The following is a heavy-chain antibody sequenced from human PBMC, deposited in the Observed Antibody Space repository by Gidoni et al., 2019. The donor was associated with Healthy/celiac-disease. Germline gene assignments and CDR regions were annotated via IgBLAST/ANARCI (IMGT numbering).Heavy chain of an antibody. D-gene: IGHD4-17*01. CDR1: GFTFSSYA. Sequence: EVQLVESGGGLVQPGGSLTLSCAASGFTFSSYAMSWIRQAPGKGLEWVSAISGSGGSTYYADSVKGRFTISRDNSKNTLYLQMNSLRAEDTAVYYAHGDYGGYYYYGMDVWGQGTTVTVSS. V-gene: IGHV3-23*04. J-gene: IGHJ6*02. CDR3: HGDYGGYYYYGMDV. CDR2: ISGSGGST.